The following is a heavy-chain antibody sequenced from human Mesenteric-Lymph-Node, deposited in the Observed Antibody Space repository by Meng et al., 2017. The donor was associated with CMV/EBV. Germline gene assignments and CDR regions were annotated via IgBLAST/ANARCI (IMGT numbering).Heavy chain of an antibody. Sequence: GESLKISCAASGFNFDDHTMHWVRQSPAKGLEWVSLISWNGDSRYYTDSVKGRFTISRDNSRNSVYLQMNSLRTEDTALYYCGKDISSSSVRRGAPEYGGQGTLVTVSS. D-gene: IGHD6-6*01. CDR2: ISWNGDSR. V-gene: IGHV3-43*01. CDR1: GFNFDDHT. J-gene: IGHJ4*02. CDR3: GKDISSSSVRRGAPEY.